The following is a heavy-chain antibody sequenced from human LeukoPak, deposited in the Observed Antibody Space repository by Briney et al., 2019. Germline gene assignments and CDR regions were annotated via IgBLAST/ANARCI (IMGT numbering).Heavy chain of an antibody. D-gene: IGHD4-17*01. J-gene: IGHJ5*02. V-gene: IGHV3-48*03. CDR2: ISTSGSNI. CDR3: ARGATYGDFAS. Sequence: GGSLRLSCAASGFTFSSYEMNWVRQAPGKGLEWVSYISTSGSNIYYADSVKGRFTISRDNAKNSLYLQMNSLRAEDTAVYYCARGATYGDFASWGQGTLVTVSS. CDR1: GFTFSSYE.